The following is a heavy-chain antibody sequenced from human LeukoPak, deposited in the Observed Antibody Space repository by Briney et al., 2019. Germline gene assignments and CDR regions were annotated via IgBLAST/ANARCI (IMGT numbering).Heavy chain of an antibody. CDR2: IYPGDSDT. D-gene: IGHD5-12*01. CDR3: ATQPSGGYSGIDY. V-gene: IGHV5-51*01. CDR1: GYSFTSYW. J-gene: IGHJ4*02. Sequence: GESLKISCKGSGYSFTSYWIGWVRQMPGKGLEWMGIIYPGDSDTRYSPSFQGQVTISADKSISTAHLQWSSMQASDTAMYYCATQPSGGYSGIDYWGQGTPVTVSS.